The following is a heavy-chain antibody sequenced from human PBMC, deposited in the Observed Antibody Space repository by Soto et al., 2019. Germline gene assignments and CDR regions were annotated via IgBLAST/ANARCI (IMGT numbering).Heavy chain of an antibody. V-gene: IGHV4-39*01. Sequence: SETLSLTCTVSGGSISSSSYYWGWIRQPPGKGLEWIGSIYYSGSTYYNPSLKSRVTISVDTSKNQFSLKLSSVTAADTAVYYCERHTPQIALETPRARGTVVTGSS. CDR1: GGSISSSSYY. CDR2: IYYSGST. D-gene: IGHD2-15*01. CDR3: ERHTPQIALETP. J-gene: IGHJ5*02.